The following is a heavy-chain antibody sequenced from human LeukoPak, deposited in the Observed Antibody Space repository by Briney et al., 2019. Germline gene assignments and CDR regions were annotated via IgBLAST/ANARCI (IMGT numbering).Heavy chain of an antibody. V-gene: IGHV1-2*06. CDR2: INPNSGGT. CDR3: ARGGITGYCSSTSCYLPSDY. CDR1: GYTFTGYN. Sequence: ASVKVSCTASGYTFTGYNMHWVRQAPGQGLEWMGRINPNSGGTNYAQKFQGRVTMTRDTSISTAYMELSRLRSDDTAVYYCARGGITGYCSSTSCYLPSDYWGQGTLVTVSS. D-gene: IGHD2-2*01. J-gene: IGHJ4*02.